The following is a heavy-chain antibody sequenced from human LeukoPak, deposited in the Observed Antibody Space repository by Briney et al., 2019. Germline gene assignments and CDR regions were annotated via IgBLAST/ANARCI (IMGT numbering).Heavy chain of an antibody. CDR2: INSDGSWT. D-gene: IGHD2/OR15-2a*01. CDR1: GSYW. Sequence: GFLRLSCAASGSYWMHWVRQAPGKGLVWVSHINSDGSWTSYADSVKGRFTISKDNAKNTVYLQMNNLRAEDTAVYYCVSFYETYWGRGTLVTVSS. V-gene: IGHV3-74*01. CDR3: VSFYETY. J-gene: IGHJ4*02.